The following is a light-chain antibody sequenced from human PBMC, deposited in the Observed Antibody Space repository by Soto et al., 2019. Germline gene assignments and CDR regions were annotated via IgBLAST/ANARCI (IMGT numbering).Light chain of an antibody. CDR1: QDIAIY. CDR3: QQSYSTPRIT. CDR2: AAS. Sequence: IQLTQSPSSLSASVGDRVTITCRASQDIAIYLAWYQQKPGEAPKLLIYAASTLYGGVPSRFSGSGSGTDFTLTISSLQPEDFATYYCQQSYSTPRITFGQGTRLEIK. V-gene: IGKV1-39*01. J-gene: IGKJ5*01.